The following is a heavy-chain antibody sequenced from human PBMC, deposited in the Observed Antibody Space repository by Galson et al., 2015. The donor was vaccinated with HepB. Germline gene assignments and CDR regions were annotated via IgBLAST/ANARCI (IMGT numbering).Heavy chain of an antibody. CDR1: GFTFSSYA. Sequence: SLRLSCAASGFTFSSYAMHWVRQAPGKGLEWVAVISYDGSNKYYADSVKGRFTISRDNSKNTLYLQMNSLRAEDTAVYYCARERARRSLYSGSETLDYWGQGTLVTVSS. D-gene: IGHD1-26*01. J-gene: IGHJ4*02. CDR3: ARERARRSLYSGSETLDY. V-gene: IGHV3-30*04. CDR2: ISYDGSNK.